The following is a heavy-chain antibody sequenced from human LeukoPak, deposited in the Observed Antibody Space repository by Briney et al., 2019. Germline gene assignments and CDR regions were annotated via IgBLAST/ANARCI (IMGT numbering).Heavy chain of an antibody. CDR3: ARLTVVPAARIDY. CDR2: IYHSGST. J-gene: IGHJ4*02. CDR1: GYSISSGYY. D-gene: IGHD2-2*01. Sequence: SETLSLTCAVSGYSISSGYYWGWIRQPPGKGLEWIGSIYHSGSTYYNPSLKSRVTISVDTSNNQLPLKLSSVTAADTAVYYCARLTVVPAARIDYWGQGTLVTVSS. V-gene: IGHV4-38-2*01.